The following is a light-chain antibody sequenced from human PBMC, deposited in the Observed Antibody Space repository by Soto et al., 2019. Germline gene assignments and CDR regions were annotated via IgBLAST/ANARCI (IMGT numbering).Light chain of an antibody. CDR1: QSVSSH. CDR3: QQYDNLPPKIT. V-gene: IGKV3-15*01. Sequence: EVTMTQSPATLSVALGERATLSCRASQSVSSHLAWYQQKPGQAPRLLISGASTRATGIPVRFSGGGSGTDFTLTISSLQSEDFATYYCQQYDNLPPKITFGQGTRLEIK. CDR2: GAS. J-gene: IGKJ5*01.